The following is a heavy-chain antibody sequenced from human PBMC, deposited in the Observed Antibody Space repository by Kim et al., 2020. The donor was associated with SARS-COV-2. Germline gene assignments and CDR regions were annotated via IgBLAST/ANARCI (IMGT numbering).Heavy chain of an antibody. D-gene: IGHD3-10*01. Sequence: GGSLRLSCAAAGFTFSNYAMSWVRQAPGKGLEWVSTISGGGFMTLYADSVKGRFTITRDNSKNTLDLQMSSLTVEDTAVYYCAKGGMLWFGDVAPVYYYYMDVWGTGTTVTVSS. CDR2: ISGGGFMT. V-gene: IGHV3-23*01. J-gene: IGHJ6*03. CDR3: AKGGMLWFGDVAPVYYYYMDV. CDR1: GFTFSNYA.